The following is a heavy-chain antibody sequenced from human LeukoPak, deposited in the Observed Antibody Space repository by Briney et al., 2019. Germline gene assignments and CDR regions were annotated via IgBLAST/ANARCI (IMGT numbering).Heavy chain of an antibody. CDR1: GFTFDDYG. CDR3: ARGGWFGELLFDY. CDR2: INWYGGST. Sequence: GGSLRLSCAASGFTFDDYGMSWVPRAPGKGLEWGSGINWYGGSTGYADSVKGRFTISRDNAKNSLYLQMNSLRAEDTALYYCARGGWFGELLFDYWGQGTLVTVSS. D-gene: IGHD3-10*01. V-gene: IGHV3-20*04. J-gene: IGHJ4*02.